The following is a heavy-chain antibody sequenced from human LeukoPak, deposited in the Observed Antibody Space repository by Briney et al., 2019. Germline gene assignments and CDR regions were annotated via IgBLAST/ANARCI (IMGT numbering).Heavy chain of an antibody. J-gene: IGHJ6*03. CDR2: ISAYNGNT. CDR1: GYTFTSYG. CDR3: ARVAAMVTFDYYYYMDV. Sequence: GASVKVSCKASGYTFTSYGISWVRQAPGQGLEWMGWISAYNGNTNYAQKLQGRVTMTTDTSTSTAYMELRSLRSDDTAVYYCARVAAMVTFDYYYYMDVWGKGTTVTISS. D-gene: IGHD2-2*01. V-gene: IGHV1-18*01.